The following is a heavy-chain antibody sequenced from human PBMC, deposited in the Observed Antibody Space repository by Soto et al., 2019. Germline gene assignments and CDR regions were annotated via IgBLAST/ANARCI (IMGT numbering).Heavy chain of an antibody. CDR1: GGSISSSSYY. CDR2: IYYSGST. V-gene: IGHV4-39*01. D-gene: IGHD6-13*01. Sequence: SETLSLTCTVSGGSISSSSYYWGWIRQPPGKGLEWIGSIYYSGSTYYNPSLKSRVTISVDTSKNQFSLKLSSVTAADTAVYYCAIAAAGTLWNYWGQGTLVTVSS. J-gene: IGHJ4*02. CDR3: AIAAAGTLWNY.